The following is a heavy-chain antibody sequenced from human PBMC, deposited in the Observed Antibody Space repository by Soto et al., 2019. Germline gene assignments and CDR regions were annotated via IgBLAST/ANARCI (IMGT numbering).Heavy chain of an antibody. J-gene: IGHJ6*02. Sequence: QVQLQESGPGLVKPSQTLSLTCTVSGGSISSGGYYWTWIRQHPGKGLEWIGYNYYSGITYYNPSLTSRVTISLDTSKTQFSLKLSSVTAADTAVYYCARGSSIAGLYYGMDVWGQGTTVTVSS. CDR1: GGSISSGGYY. D-gene: IGHD6-6*01. CDR2: NYYSGIT. CDR3: ARGSSIAGLYYGMDV. V-gene: IGHV4-31*03.